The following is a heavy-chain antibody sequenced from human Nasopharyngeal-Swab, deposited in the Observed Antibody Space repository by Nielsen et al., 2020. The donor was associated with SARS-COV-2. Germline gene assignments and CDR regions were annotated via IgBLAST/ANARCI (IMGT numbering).Heavy chain of an antibody. V-gene: IGHV3-74*01. CDR3: ARDLAGRDSG. Sequence: GESLKISCAASGFIFSRYWMHWVRQVPGKGLMWVSRTNEDGSITNYADSVKGRFTISRDNAKNTLYLQMNSLRADDTALYYCARDLAGRDSGWGQGTLVTVSS. D-gene: IGHD2-21*02. CDR2: TNEDGSIT. CDR1: GFIFSRYW. J-gene: IGHJ4*02.